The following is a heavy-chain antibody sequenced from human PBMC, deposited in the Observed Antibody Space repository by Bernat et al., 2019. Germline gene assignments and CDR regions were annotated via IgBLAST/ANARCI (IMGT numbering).Heavy chain of an antibody. D-gene: IGHD4-17*01. Sequence: QVQLQESGPGLVKPSETLSLTCTVSGGSISSYYWSWIRQPPGKGLVWIGYIYYSGSTNYNPSLKSRVTISVDTSKNQFSLKLSSVTAADTAVYYCARDDYGDTDAFDIWGQGTMVTVSS. CDR2: IYYSGST. CDR3: ARDDYGDTDAFDI. V-gene: IGHV4-59*01. J-gene: IGHJ3*02. CDR1: GGSISSYY.